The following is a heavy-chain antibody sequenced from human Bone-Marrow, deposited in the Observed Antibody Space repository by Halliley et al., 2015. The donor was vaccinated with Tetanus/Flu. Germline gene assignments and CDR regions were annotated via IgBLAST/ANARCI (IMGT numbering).Heavy chain of an antibody. J-gene: IGHJ4*02. Sequence: FVRRKVYGEATDYAASVRGRFTISRDDSKSIAFLQMSSLKSDDTAVYYCARVTRAGWLVSDYLDYWGQGTLVTVSS. CDR3: ARVTRAGWLVSDYLDY. CDR2: VRRKVYGEAT. D-gene: IGHD6-19*01. V-gene: IGHV3-49*02.